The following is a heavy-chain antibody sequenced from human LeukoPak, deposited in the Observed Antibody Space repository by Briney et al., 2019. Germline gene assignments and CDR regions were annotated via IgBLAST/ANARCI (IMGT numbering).Heavy chain of an antibody. Sequence: SETLSLTCTVSGGSISSSDNYWGCWIRKPPGKGLEWIGSIYYSGSTNYNPSLKRRVTMSVDTSKNQFSLRLSSVTAADTAVYYCARHFWRGYTKWFDPWGQGTLVTVSS. J-gene: IGHJ5*02. CDR2: IYYSGST. CDR1: GGSISSSDNY. V-gene: IGHV4-39*01. D-gene: IGHD3-3*01. CDR3: ARHFWRGYTKWFDP.